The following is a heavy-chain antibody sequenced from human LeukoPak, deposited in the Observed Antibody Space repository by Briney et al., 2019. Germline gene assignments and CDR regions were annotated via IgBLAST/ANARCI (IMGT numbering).Heavy chain of an antibody. D-gene: IGHD1-26*01. CDR3: ARRPLQSGSYPFRGDFDY. V-gene: IGHV4-34*01. CDR2: INHSGST. CDR1: GGSFSGYY. J-gene: IGHJ4*02. Sequence: SETLSLTCAVYGGSFSGYYWSWIRQPPGKGREWIGEINHSGSTNYNPSLKSRVTISVDTSKNQFSLKLSSVTAADTAVYYCARRPLQSGSYPFRGDFDYWGQGTLVTVSS.